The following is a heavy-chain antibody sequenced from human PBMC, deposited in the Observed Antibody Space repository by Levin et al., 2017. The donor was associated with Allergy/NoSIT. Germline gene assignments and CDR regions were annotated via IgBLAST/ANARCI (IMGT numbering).Heavy chain of an antibody. V-gene: IGHV3-74*01. CDR2: IHSDTTIT. D-gene: IGHD2-2*01. CDR1: GFTFSPYY. J-gene: IGHJ4*02. Sequence: AASVKVSCAASGFTFSPYYMHWVRQAPGKGLAWVSNIHSDTTITNYADSVKGRFTISRDNAKNTLYLQMNSLRAEDTAVYYCVRGGCSSTSCLDYWGQGTLVTVSS. CDR3: VRGGCSSTSCLDY.